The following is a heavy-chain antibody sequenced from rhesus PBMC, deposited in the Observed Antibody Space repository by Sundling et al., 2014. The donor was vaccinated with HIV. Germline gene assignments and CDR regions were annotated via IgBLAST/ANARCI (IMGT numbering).Heavy chain of an antibody. V-gene: IGHV4-73*01. CDR1: GGSISGYYY. J-gene: IGHJ4*01. CDR3: ARESVAGLLGRGFDH. Sequence: QVRLQQWGEGLVKPSETLSLTCAVYGGSISGYYYWSWIRRPPGKGLEWIGYAYGSTMSTNYHPSLKSRVIISKDTSKNQFSLRLSSVTAADTAVYFCARESVAGLLGRGFDHWGQGLQVIVSS. D-gene: IGHD6-37*01. CDR2: AYGSTMST.